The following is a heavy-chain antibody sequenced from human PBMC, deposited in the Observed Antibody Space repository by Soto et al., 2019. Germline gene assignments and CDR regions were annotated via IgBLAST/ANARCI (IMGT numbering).Heavy chain of an antibody. Sequence: EVQLVESGGGLVQPGGSLRLSCAASGFTFSYYWMHWVRQAPGKGLVWVSRIYTDGSTTHYADSVEGRFTISRDNAKNTLYLQMNSLRVEDTAVYYCARARYSYGYLDWDNWGQGTLVTVSS. CDR1: GFTFSYYW. D-gene: IGHD5-18*01. V-gene: IGHV3-74*01. CDR3: ARARYSYGYLDWDN. CDR2: IYTDGSTT. J-gene: IGHJ4*02.